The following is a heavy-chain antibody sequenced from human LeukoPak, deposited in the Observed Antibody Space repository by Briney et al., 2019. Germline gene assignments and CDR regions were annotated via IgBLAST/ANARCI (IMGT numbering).Heavy chain of an antibody. J-gene: IGHJ4*02. CDR3: ARDPSNYYDSSGYGDY. Sequence: GGSLRLSCAASGFTFSSYAMHWVRQAPGKGLEWVAVISYDGSNKYYADSVKGRFTIPRDNSKNTLYLQMNSLRAEDTAVYYCARDPSNYYDSSGYGDYWGQGTLVTVSS. V-gene: IGHV3-30-3*01. CDR2: ISYDGSNK. D-gene: IGHD3-22*01. CDR1: GFTFSSYA.